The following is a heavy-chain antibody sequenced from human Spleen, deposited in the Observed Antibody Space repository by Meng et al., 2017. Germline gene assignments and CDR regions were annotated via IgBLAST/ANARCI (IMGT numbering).Heavy chain of an antibody. Sequence: LGSGRINPSCTLSLTCAVYDGSFSGYDSSWIRQPPVKGLEWIGEINHIGSTNYNPSLKSRVTISVDTSKNQFSLKLSSVTAADTAVYYCARGRGSGWYFHHFDYWGQGTLVTVSS. V-gene: IGHV4-34*01. D-gene: IGHD6-19*01. J-gene: IGHJ4*02. CDR3: ARGRGSGWYFHHFDY. CDR1: DGSFSGYD. CDR2: INHIGST.